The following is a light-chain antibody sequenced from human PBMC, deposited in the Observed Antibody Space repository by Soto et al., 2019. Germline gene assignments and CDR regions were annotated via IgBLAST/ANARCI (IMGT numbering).Light chain of an antibody. CDR2: WAS. CDR3: QQYYSILLLT. J-gene: IGKJ4*01. V-gene: IGKV4-1*01. CDR1: QSVLYTSNNKNY. Sequence: DIVMTQSPDSLAVSLGERATINCKSSQSVLYTSNNKNYLAWYQQKPGRPPKLLISWASTRESGVPDRFSGSGSGTDFTLTISSLQAEDVAVYYCQQYYSILLLTFGGGPKVDIX.